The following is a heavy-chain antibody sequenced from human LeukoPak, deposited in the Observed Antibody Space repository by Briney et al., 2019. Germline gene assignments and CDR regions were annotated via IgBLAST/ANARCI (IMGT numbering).Heavy chain of an antibody. CDR2: MYYRGST. V-gene: IGHV4-39*07. Sequence: NPSQTLSLTCTVSGGSISSSSYYWGWIRQPPGRGLEWIGSMYYRGSTYYNPSLKSRVTISLDTFKNQLSLKLSSVTAADTAVYYCARGCVPWSGYYQFDYWGQGTLVTVSS. J-gene: IGHJ4*02. CDR1: GGSISSSSYY. D-gene: IGHD3-3*01. CDR3: ARGCVPWSGYYQFDY.